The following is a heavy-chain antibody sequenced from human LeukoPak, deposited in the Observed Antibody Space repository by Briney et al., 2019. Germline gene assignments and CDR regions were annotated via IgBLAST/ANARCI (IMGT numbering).Heavy chain of an antibody. CDR3: ARETRERNYGDYGYYYYGMDV. Sequence: GGSLRLSCAASGFTFSSYAMHWVRQAPGKGLEWVAVISYDGSNKYYADSVKGRFTISRDNSKNTLYLQMNSLRAEDTAVYYCARETRERNYGDYGYYYYGMDVWGQGTTVTVSS. V-gene: IGHV3-30-3*01. D-gene: IGHD4-17*01. CDR2: ISYDGSNK. CDR1: GFTFSSYA. J-gene: IGHJ6*02.